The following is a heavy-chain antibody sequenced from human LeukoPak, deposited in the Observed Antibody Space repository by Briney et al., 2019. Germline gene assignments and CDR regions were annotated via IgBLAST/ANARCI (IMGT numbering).Heavy chain of an antibody. V-gene: IGHV1-2*02. CDR3: ARVRVPAARAYYYYYGMDV. D-gene: IGHD2-2*01. CDR2: INPNSGGT. J-gene: IGHJ6*02. CDR1: GYTFTGDY. Sequence: ASVKVSCKASGYTFTGDYMHWVRQAPGQGLEWMGWINPNSGGTNYAQKFQGRVTMTGDTSISTAYMELSRRRSDDTAVYYCARVRVPAARAYYYYYGMDVWGQGTTVTVSS.